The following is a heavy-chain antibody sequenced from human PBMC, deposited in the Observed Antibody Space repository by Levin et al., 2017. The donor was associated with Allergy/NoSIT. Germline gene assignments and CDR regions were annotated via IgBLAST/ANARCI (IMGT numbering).Heavy chain of an antibody. D-gene: IGHD6-13*01. CDR2: ISGSGGST. J-gene: IGHJ4*02. V-gene: IGHV3-23*01. CDR1: GFTFSSYA. CDR3: ASAGIAAPPNY. Sequence: SCAASGFTFSSYAMSWVRQAPGKGLEWVSAISGSGGSTYYADSVKGRFTISRDNSKNTLYLQMNSLRAEDTAVYYCASAGIAAPPNYWGQGTLVTVSS.